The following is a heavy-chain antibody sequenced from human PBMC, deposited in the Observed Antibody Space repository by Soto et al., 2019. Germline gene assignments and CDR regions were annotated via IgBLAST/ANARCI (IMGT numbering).Heavy chain of an antibody. J-gene: IGHJ4*02. V-gene: IGHV3-23*01. CDR2: ISGSGGST. Sequence: GGSLRLSCAASGFTFSSYAMSWVRQAPGKGLEWVSAISGSGGSTYYADSVKGRFTISRDNSKNTLYLQMNSLRAEDTAVYYCAKVYHYDSSGYSSCGYWGQGTLVTVS. CDR1: GFTFSSYA. D-gene: IGHD3-22*01. CDR3: AKVYHYDSSGYSSCGY.